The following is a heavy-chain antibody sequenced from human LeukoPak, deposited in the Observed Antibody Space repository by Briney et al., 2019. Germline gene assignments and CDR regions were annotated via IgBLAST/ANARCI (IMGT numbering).Heavy chain of an antibody. Sequence: SETLSLTCTVSGGSISGYYWSWIRQPPGEGLEWIGYVYYSGSTKYHPSLKSRITISVDTSNNQFSLRLSSVTAAADTAVYFCARLSRSAGGILDVWGQGTMVTVSS. CDR2: VYYSGST. CDR3: ARLSRSAGGILDV. V-gene: IGHV4-59*08. CDR1: GGSISGYY. D-gene: IGHD1-26*01. J-gene: IGHJ3*01.